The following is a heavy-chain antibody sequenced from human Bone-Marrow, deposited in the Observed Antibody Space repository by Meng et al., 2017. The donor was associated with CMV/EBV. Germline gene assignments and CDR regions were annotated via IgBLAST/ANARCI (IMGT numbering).Heavy chain of an antibody. J-gene: IGHJ1*01. Sequence: ASVKVSCKASGYTFTSYGISWVRQAPGQGLQWMGWISAYNGNTNYAQKLQGRVTMTTVTSTRTAYMELRSLGSDDAAVYYCGRGQLGGPLQHWGQGTVVTVSS. CDR1: GYTFTSYG. CDR3: GRGQLGGPLQH. D-gene: IGHD3-16*01. CDR2: ISAYNGNT. V-gene: IGHV1-18*01.